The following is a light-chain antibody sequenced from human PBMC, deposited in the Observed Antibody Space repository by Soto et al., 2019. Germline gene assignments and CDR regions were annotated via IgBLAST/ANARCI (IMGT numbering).Light chain of an antibody. Sequence: QSVLTQPASVSGSPGQSITVSCTGTSSDVGAYNYVSWYQQHPGKAPKLIIYEVSYRPSGVSGRFPGSKSGNTASLTISGLQAEDEAGYYGRSYTTHTTRFLFGGGTKLTVL. CDR3: RSYTTHTTRFL. V-gene: IGLV2-14*01. CDR1: SSDVGAYNY. J-gene: IGLJ3*02. CDR2: EVS.